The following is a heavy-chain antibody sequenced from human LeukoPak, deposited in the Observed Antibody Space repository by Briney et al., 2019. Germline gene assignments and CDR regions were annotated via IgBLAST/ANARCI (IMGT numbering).Heavy chain of an antibody. D-gene: IGHD4/OR15-4a*01. CDR2: INSDGINT. Sequence: GGSLRLSCAASGFTFSNYWMHWVRQAPGKGLVWVSRINSDGINTSYADSVKGRFTISRDNAKNTLNLQMNSLRAEDTAVYYCARDLWGLHYFDYWGQGTLVTVSS. CDR3: ARDLWGLHYFDY. V-gene: IGHV3-74*01. CDR1: GFTFSNYW. J-gene: IGHJ4*02.